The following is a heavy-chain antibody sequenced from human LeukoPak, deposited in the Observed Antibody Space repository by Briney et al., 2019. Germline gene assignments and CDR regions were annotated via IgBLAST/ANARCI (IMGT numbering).Heavy chain of an antibody. CDR3: AQDTPTDVFNY. CDR1: EYTFTSYS. CDR2: INTKTGNP. J-gene: IGHJ4*02. V-gene: IGHV7-4-1*02. D-gene: IGHD5-18*01. Sequence: ASVKVSCKASEYTFTSYSMNWVRQAPGQGLEWMGWINTKTGNPAYAQGFTGRFVFSLDTSVSTAYLQISSLKVEDTAVYYCAQDTPTDVFNYWGQGTLVTVSS.